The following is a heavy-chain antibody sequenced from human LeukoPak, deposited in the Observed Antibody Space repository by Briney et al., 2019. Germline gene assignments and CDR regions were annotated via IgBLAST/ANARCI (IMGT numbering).Heavy chain of an antibody. CDR3: AWTKYSSGWYGPADYMDV. Sequence: GGSLRLSCAASGFTFSDYYMSWIRQAPGKGLEWVSYISSSGSTIYYADSVKGRFTISRDNAKNSLYLQMNSLRAEDTAVYYCAWTKYSSGWYGPADYMDVWGKGTTVTVSS. CDR1: GFTFSDYY. D-gene: IGHD6-19*01. CDR2: ISSSGSTI. V-gene: IGHV3-11*04. J-gene: IGHJ6*03.